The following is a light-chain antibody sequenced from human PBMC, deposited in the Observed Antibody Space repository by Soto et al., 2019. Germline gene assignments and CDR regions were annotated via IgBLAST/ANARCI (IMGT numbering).Light chain of an antibody. CDR1: SSDVGGYNY. V-gene: IGLV2-14*01. CDR3: FSYTSSSTLEV. CDR2: YVS. Sequence: QSALTQPASVSGSPGQSITLSCSGTSSDVGGYNYVSWYQQHSGKAPKLMIYYVSNRPSGVSNRFSGSKSGNTASLTISGLPAADVAVYYSFSYTSSSTLEVFGGGTKLTVL. J-gene: IGLJ2*01.